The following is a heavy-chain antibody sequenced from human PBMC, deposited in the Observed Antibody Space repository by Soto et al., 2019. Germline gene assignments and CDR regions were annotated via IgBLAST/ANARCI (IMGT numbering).Heavy chain of an antibody. CDR3: ARDKYAVGGDF. Sequence: QVQLVQSGVEVKKPGASVKVSCKASGYTFTDYGVSWVRQAPGQGLEWMGWINTYSGQTNYAQKVQGRVFMTTDTSTATAYMELRRLNADGTAVYYCARDKYAVGGDFWGLGTLVTVSS. V-gene: IGHV1-18*01. CDR1: GYTFTDYG. CDR2: INTYSGQT. D-gene: IGHD1-26*01. J-gene: IGHJ4*02.